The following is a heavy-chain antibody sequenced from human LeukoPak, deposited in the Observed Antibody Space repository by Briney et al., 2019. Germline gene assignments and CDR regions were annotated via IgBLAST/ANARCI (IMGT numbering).Heavy chain of an antibody. CDR1: GDSIGDYY. D-gene: IGHD3-10*01. V-gene: IGHV4-59*01. Sequence: SETLSLTCTVSGDSIGDYYWSWLRQPPGKGLEWIGDVFYIGSTNYNPSLKSPVTISLDTSKNQLSLKLTSVTAADTAVYYCARANYYGSGSYSYFQHWGQGTLVTVSS. CDR2: VFYIGST. CDR3: ARANYYGSGSYSYFQH. J-gene: IGHJ1*01.